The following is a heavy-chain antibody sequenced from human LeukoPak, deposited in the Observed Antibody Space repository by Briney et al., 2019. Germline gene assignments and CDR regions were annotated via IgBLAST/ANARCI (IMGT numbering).Heavy chain of an antibody. CDR2: ITTYNGST. V-gene: IGHV1-18*01. Sequence: ASVKVSCKASGYTFPSFGVTWVRQTPGEGLEWMGWITTYNGSTDYAEKLQGRVTMTADTSTNTAYMELRSLRSDDTAVYYCARGDSSGYYWFDPWGQGTLVTVSS. CDR1: GYTFPSFG. CDR3: ARGDSSGYYWFDP. D-gene: IGHD3-22*01. J-gene: IGHJ5*02.